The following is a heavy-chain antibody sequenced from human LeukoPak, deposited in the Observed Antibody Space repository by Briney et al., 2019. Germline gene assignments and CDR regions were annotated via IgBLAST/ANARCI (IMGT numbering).Heavy chain of an antibody. D-gene: IGHD4-17*01. J-gene: IGHJ4*02. CDR3: AKDLGHYGDYGDYFDY. Sequence: PGGSLRLSCAASGFNFGSYSMTWVRQAPGKGLEWVSVISGSGGSTYYADSVKGRFTISRDNSKNTLYLQMNSLRAEDTAVYYCAKDLGHYGDYGDYFDYWGQGTLVTVSS. V-gene: IGHV3-23*01. CDR1: GFNFGSYS. CDR2: ISGSGGST.